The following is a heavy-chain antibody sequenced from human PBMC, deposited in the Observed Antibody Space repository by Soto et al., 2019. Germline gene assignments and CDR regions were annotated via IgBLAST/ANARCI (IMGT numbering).Heavy chain of an antibody. Sequence: GGSLRLSCAASGFTFSSYGMHWVRQAPGKGLEWVAVISYDGSYKYYADSVKGRFTISRDNSKNTLYLQMNSLRAEDTAVYYCARRRGAGGMDVRGQGTTVTVSS. CDR2: ISYDGSYK. CDR3: ARRRGAGGMDV. V-gene: IGHV3-30*03. J-gene: IGHJ6*02. CDR1: GFTFSSYG. D-gene: IGHD3-10*01.